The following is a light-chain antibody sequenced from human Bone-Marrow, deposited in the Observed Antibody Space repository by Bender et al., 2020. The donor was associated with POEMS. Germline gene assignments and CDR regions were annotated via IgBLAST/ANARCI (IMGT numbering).Light chain of an antibody. CDR3: NSYARSDFP. J-gene: IGLJ2*01. V-gene: IGLV2-8*01. Sequence: QSALTQPASVSGSPGESVTLSCTGTRSDVGDYVYVSWYQQFPGKAPKLIIYEGTKRPLGVPDRFSGSKSGNTASLSVSGLQAEDEGDYYCNSYARSDFPFGGGTKLTVL. CDR1: RSDVGDYVY. CDR2: EGT.